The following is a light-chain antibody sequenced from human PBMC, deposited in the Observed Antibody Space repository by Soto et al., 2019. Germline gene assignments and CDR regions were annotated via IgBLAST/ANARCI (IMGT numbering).Light chain of an antibody. CDR3: GYYTSGSTRVV. J-gene: IGLJ2*01. Sequence: QSALTQPASVSGSPGQSITISCTGTSSDVGAYDYVSWYQQPPGKAPQLMIYDVSNRPSGVSNRFSGSKSGHTASLTISGLHTEDAGDYCCGYYTSGSTRVVFGGGTKLTVL. CDR1: SSDVGAYDY. V-gene: IGLV2-14*01. CDR2: DVS.